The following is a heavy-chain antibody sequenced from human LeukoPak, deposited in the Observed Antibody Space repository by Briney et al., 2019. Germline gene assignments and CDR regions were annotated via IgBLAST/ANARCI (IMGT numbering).Heavy chain of an antibody. D-gene: IGHD6-6*01. V-gene: IGHV3-30*18. CDR1: GFTFSSYG. CDR3: AKDGQNIAARRGPLDY. CDR2: ISYDGSNK. Sequence: GGSLRLSCAASGFTFSSYGMHSVRQAPGKGLEWVAVISYDGSNKYYADSVKGRFTISRDNSKNTLYLQMNSLRAEDTAVYYCAKDGQNIAARRGPLDYWGQGTLVTVSS. J-gene: IGHJ4*02.